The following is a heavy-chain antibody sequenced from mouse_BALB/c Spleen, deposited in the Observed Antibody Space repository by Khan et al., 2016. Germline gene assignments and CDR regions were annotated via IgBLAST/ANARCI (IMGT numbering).Heavy chain of an antibody. V-gene: IGHV5-4*02. CDR1: GFTFSDYY. CDR2: ISDGGSYT. CDR3: ARDLNWYFDC. J-gene: IGHJ1*01. Sequence: EVELVESGGGLVKPGGSLKLSCAASGFTFSDYYMYWVRQTPEKRLEWVATISDGGSYTYYPDSVKGRFTISRDNAQNNLYLQMSSLKSEDTAMYYCARDLNWYFDCWGAGTTVTVSS.